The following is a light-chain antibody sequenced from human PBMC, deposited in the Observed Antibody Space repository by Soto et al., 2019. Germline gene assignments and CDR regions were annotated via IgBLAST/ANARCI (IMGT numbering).Light chain of an antibody. Sequence: QSVLTQPASVSGSPGQSITISCTGTSSDVGGYNYVSWYQQHPGKAPKFMIYDVSNRPSGVSNRFSGSKSGNTASLTISGLQAEDEADYYCSSYPTSNTRQIVFGTGPKVTVL. CDR3: SSYPTSNTRQIV. V-gene: IGLV2-14*01. CDR2: DVS. CDR1: SSDVGGYNY. J-gene: IGLJ1*01.